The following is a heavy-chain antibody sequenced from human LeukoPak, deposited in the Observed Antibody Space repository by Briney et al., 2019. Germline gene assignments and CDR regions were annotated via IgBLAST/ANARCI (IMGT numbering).Heavy chain of an antibody. CDR1: GFTFSNYW. V-gene: IGHV3-7*01. CDR2: IKQDGSEK. D-gene: IGHD3-22*01. J-gene: IGHJ4*02. CDR3: AYGNYYGSSGLLFDY. Sequence: GGSLRLSCAASGFTFSNYWMSWVRQAPGKGLEWVANIKQDGSEKYYVDSVKGRFTISRDNAKNSLYLQMNSLRAEDTAVYYCAYGNYYGSSGLLFDYWGQGTLVTVSS.